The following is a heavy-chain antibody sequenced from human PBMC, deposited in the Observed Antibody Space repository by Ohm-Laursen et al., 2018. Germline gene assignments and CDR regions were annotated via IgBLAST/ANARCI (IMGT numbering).Heavy chain of an antibody. J-gene: IGHJ5*02. CDR3: ARSTGHSSGWYRQAP. D-gene: IGHD6-19*01. Sequence: TLSLTCAVYGGSFSGYYWSWIRQPPGKGLEWIGEINHSGSTNYNPSLKSRVTISVDTSKNQFSLKLSSVTAADTAVYYCARSTGHSSGWYRQAPWGQGTLVTVSS. CDR1: GGSFSGYY. CDR2: INHSGST. V-gene: IGHV4-34*01.